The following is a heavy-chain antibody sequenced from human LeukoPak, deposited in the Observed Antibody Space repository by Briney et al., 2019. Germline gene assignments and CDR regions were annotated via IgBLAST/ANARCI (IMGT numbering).Heavy chain of an antibody. V-gene: IGHV4-34*01. D-gene: IGHD3-22*01. CDR2: INHSGST. Sequence: PSETLPLTCAVYGGSFSGYYWSWIRQPPGKGLEWIGEINHSGSTNYNPSLKSRVTISVDTSKNQFSLKLSSVTAADTAVYYCARHGYYYDSSGYLIDYWGQGTLVTVSS. J-gene: IGHJ4*02. CDR3: ARHGYYYDSSGYLIDY. CDR1: GGSFSGYY.